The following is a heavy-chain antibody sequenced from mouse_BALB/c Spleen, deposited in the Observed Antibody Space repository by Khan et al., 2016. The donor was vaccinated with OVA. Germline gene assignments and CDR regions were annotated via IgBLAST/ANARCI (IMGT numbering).Heavy chain of an antibody. Sequence: QVQLKESGAELVRPGASVKLSCKTSGYIFTSYWIHWVKQRSGQGLEWIARLYPGTGSIYYNEKFKGKATLTADKSSSPAFMQLSSLHSEDSAVYVCARGGDSDESWFAYWGQGTLVTVSA. CDR2: LYPGTGSI. V-gene: IGHV1S132*01. J-gene: IGHJ3*01. CDR3: ARGGDSDESWFAY. CDR1: GYIFTSYW.